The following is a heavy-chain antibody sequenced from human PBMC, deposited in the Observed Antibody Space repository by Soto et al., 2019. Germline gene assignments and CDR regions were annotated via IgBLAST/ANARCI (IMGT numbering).Heavy chain of an antibody. CDR2: ISGTDGTT. D-gene: IGHD7-27*01. V-gene: IGHV3-23*01. Sequence: EVQLLESGGDLVQPGGSLRLSCEASGFTFSAYLMTWVRQAPGKGLELVSSISGTDGTTYYADSVKGRFSISRDNSKNTLFLQMNSLSVNDTAVYYCAKPKLGIRAFDLWGQGTMVTVSS. J-gene: IGHJ3*01. CDR3: AKPKLGIRAFDL. CDR1: GFTFSAYL.